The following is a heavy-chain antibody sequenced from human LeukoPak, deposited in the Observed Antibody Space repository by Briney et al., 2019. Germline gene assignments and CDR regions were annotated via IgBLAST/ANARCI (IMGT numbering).Heavy chain of an antibody. Sequence: PGRSLRLSCLASGFTFSSYGMHWVRQAPGKGLEWVAITSYDGSNKYYADSVKGRFTISRDNSKNTLYLQMNSLRAEDTAVYYCAKEVQQLVYAFDIWGGDTGVSVSS. CDR2: TSYDGSNK. D-gene: IGHD6-13*01. V-gene: IGHV3-30*18. CDR1: GFTFSSYG. J-gene: IGHJ3*02. CDR3: AKEVQQLVYAFDI.